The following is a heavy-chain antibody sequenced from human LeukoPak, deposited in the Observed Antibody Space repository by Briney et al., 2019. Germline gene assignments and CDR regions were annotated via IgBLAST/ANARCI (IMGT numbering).Heavy chain of an antibody. V-gene: IGHV4-61*02. CDR1: GGSISSGSYY. D-gene: IGHD1-26*01. CDR3: ARDKVFSGSRGQRWFDP. J-gene: IGHJ5*02. Sequence: SETLSLTCTVSGGSISSGSYYWSWIRQPAGKGLEWIGRIYTSGSTNYNPSLKSRVTISVDTSKNQFSLKLSSVTAADTAVYYCARDKVFSGSRGQRWFDPWGQGTLVTVSS. CDR2: IYTSGST.